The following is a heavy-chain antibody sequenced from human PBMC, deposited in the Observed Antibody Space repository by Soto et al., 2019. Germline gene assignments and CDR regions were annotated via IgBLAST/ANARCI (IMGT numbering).Heavy chain of an antibody. CDR3: AREVTVFGVIIPTPMDI. J-gene: IGHJ6*02. Sequence: PXGALKVSCSAAGVTCSGYEMNWVRQAPGKGLEWISYISGSGTTIYYADSVKGRFTISRDNAKKSLYLQMNSLRAEDTAVYYCAREVTVFGVIIPTPMDIWGQGTTATVSS. CDR2: ISGSGTTI. D-gene: IGHD3-3*01. CDR1: GVTCSGYE. V-gene: IGHV3-48*03.